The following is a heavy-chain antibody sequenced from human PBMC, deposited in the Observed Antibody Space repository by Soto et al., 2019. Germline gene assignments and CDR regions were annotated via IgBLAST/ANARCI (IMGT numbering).Heavy chain of an antibody. CDR1: GYTLTEIS. D-gene: IGHD3-22*01. CDR3: ATGDSRSLPDY. J-gene: IGHJ4*01. V-gene: IGHV1-24*01. CDR2: LDPEDGET. Sequence: GASVKVSCKISGYTLTEISMHWVRQPPGKGLEWMGGLDPEDGETIYAQNFQGRVTVTEDTSTDTAYMELSSLRYDDTAVYYCATGDSRSLPDYWGQGTLVTVSS.